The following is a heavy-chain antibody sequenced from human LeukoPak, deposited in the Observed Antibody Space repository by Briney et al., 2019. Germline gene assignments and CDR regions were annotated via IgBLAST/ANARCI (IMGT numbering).Heavy chain of an antibody. CDR3: ARHGKDYDILTGYYMEYGMDV. J-gene: IGHJ6*02. Sequence: SETLSLTCTVSGGSISSYYWSWIRQPPGKGLEWIGYIYYSGSTNYNPSLKSRVTISVDTSKNQFSLKLSSVTAADTAVYYCARHGKDYDILTGYYMEYGMDVWGQGTTVTVSS. V-gene: IGHV4-59*08. CDR2: IYYSGST. CDR1: GGSISSYY. D-gene: IGHD3-9*01.